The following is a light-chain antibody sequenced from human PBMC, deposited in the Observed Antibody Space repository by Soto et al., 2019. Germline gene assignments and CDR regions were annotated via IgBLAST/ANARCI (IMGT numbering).Light chain of an antibody. J-gene: IGKJ4*01. V-gene: IGKV3D-7*01. CDR3: QQDYNLPHT. CDR1: QSISSNY. CDR2: GAS. Sequence: EIVMTQSPATLSLSPGDRATLSCRASQSISSNYLSWYKQKPGQAPRVLMYGASTRATGIPARFSGSWSETDCTLTISSLQPEDVAVYYCQQDYNLPHTFCGGTKVDIK.